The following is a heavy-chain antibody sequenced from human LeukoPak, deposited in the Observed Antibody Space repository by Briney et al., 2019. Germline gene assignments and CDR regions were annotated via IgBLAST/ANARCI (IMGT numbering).Heavy chain of an antibody. J-gene: IGHJ4*02. CDR3: ARAAVVTSPYDY. CDR1: GFTFSDYY. V-gene: IGHV3-11*01. D-gene: IGHD4-23*01. Sequence: GGSLRLSCAASGFTFSDYYMSWIRQAPGKGLEWVSYISSSGGTIYFADSVKDRFTISRDNAKISLDLQMNSLRAEDTAMYYCARAAVVTSPYDYWGQGTLVTVSS. CDR2: ISSSGGTI.